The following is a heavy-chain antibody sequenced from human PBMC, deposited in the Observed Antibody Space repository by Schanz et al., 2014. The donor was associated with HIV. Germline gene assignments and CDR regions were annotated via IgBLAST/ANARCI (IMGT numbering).Heavy chain of an antibody. V-gene: IGHV3-30*03. CDR1: GFTFSSYD. J-gene: IGHJ4*02. Sequence: EQLLESGGGLVQPGGSRRLACAASGFTFSSYDMHWIRQAPGRGLEWVALISDDGSKKFYADSVKGRFVISRDNSNNTLYLQMSSLRAEDTAVYFCVDFWIGYFRYWGRGTLVSVSS. D-gene: IGHD3-3*01. CDR2: ISDDGSKK. CDR3: VDFWIGYFRY.